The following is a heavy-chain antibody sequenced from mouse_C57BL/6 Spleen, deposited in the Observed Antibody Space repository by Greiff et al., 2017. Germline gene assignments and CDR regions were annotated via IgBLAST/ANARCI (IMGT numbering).Heavy chain of an antibody. CDR1: GFTFSSYG. CDR2: ISSGGSYT. J-gene: IGHJ4*01. CDR3: ARSFMDY. V-gene: IGHV5-6*02. Sequence: DVKLVESGGDLVKPGGSLKLSCAASGFTFSSYGMSWVRQTPDKRLEWVATISSGGSYTYYPDSVKGRFTISRDNAKNTLYLQMSSLKSEDTAMYYCARSFMDYWGQGTSVTVSS.